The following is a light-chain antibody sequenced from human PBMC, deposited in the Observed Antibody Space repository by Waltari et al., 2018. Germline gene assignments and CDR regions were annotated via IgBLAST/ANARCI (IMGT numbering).Light chain of an antibody. CDR1: QSIYRSY. CDR2: GAS. J-gene: IGKJ1*01. V-gene: IGKV3-20*01. CDR3: QQYGGSPQT. Sequence: EIGLTQSPGTLSLSPGELATLSCRASQSIYRSYLAWYQQTPSQAPRLLLYGASSMATGTPARFSGSGSGTDFTLTISRLEPEDFAVYYCQQYGGSPQTFGQGTKVEI.